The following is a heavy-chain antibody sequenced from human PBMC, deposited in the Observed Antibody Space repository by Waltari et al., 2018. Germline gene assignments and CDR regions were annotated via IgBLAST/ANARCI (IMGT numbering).Heavy chain of an antibody. CDR1: GFTFSSHW. V-gene: IGHV3-74*01. CDR2: INSDGSST. Sequence: EVQLVESGGGLVQPGGSVSLSCAASGFTFSSHWMYWVRQTPGKGLVWVSGINSDGSSTSYADSVKGRVTISRDNAKNTLYLQMNSLRAEDTAVYYCVRDSSGTYWGQGTQVTVSS. J-gene: IGHJ4*02. CDR3: VRDSSGTY. D-gene: IGHD3-22*01.